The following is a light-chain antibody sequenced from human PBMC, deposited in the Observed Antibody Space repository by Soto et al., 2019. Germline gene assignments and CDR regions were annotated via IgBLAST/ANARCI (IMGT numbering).Light chain of an antibody. J-gene: IGLJ1*01. V-gene: IGLV1-44*01. CDR2: SND. CDR3: AAWDDSLMGYV. Sequence: QSVLTQPPSASGTPGQRVTISCSGSTSNVGSNSVNWFQHLPGAAPTLLIYSNDQRPSGVPDRFSGSWSGTSASLAISGLQSEDEADYYCAAWDDSLMGYVFGTGTKLTVL. CDR1: TSNVGSNS.